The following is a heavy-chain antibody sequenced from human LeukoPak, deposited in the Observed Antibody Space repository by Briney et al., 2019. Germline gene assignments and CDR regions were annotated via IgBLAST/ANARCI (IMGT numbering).Heavy chain of an antibody. CDR3: AKDVTSNEYKYGDYVS. J-gene: IGHJ5*02. D-gene: IGHD5-24*01. V-gene: IGHV3-23*01. CDR1: GFTFSSYS. CDR2: TSGSGGRT. Sequence: GGSLRLSCAASGFTFSSYSMNWDRQAPGKGLEWVSATSGSGGRTYYANSAKGRFTISRDNSKNTLYLQMNGLRAEDTAVYYCAKDVTSNEYKYGDYVSWGQGTLVTVSS.